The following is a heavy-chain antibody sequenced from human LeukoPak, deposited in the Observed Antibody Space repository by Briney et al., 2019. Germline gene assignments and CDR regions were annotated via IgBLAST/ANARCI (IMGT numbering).Heavy chain of an antibody. CDR3: ARDRRANLIAAADFPY. D-gene: IGHD6-13*01. V-gene: IGHV1-18*01. Sequence: ASVKVSCKASGYTFTSYGISWVRQAPGQGLEWMGWISAYNGNTNYAQKLQGRVTMTTDTSTSTAYMELRSLRSDDTAVYYCARDRRANLIAAADFPYWGQGTLVTVSS. CDR2: ISAYNGNT. CDR1: GYTFTSYG. J-gene: IGHJ4*02.